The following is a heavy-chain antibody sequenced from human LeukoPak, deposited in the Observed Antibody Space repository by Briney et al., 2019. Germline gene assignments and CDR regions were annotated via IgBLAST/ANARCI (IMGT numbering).Heavy chain of an antibody. V-gene: IGHV4-4*07. CDR3: ARVTYSSSRTWFDP. CDR1: GGSISSYY. J-gene: IGHJ5*02. Sequence: KPSETLSLTCTVSGGSISSYYWSWIRQPAGKGLEWIGRIYTSGSTNYNPSLKSRVTMSVDTSKNQFSLKLSSVTAADTAVYYCARVTYSSSRTWFDPWGQGTLVTVSS. CDR2: IYTSGST. D-gene: IGHD6-13*01.